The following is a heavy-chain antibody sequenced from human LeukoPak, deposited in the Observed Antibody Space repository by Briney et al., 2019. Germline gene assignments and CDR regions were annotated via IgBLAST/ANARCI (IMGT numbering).Heavy chain of an antibody. V-gene: IGHV3-11*01. CDR2: ISYSGRSI. CDR3: AGSYDSSGFADN. Sequence: GSLRLSCAASGVTFSDYYMTWIRQAPGKGLEWVSYISYSGRSIYYADSVRGRFTISRDNAKNSLYLEMKSLRAEDTAVYYCAGSYDSSGFADNWGQGTLVTVSS. D-gene: IGHD3-22*01. CDR1: GVTFSDYY. J-gene: IGHJ4*02.